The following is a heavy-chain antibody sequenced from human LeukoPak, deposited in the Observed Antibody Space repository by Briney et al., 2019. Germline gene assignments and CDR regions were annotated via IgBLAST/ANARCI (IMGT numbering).Heavy chain of an antibody. CDR1: GFTFSSYS. V-gene: IGHV3-21*01. J-gene: IGHJ4*02. CDR2: ISSSSSYI. Sequence: PGGSLRLSCAASGFTFSSYSMNWVRQAPGKGLEWVSSISSSSSYIYYADSVKGRFTISRDDAKNSLYLQMNSLRAEDTAVYYCARDLGDSGRDYWGQGTLVTVSS. D-gene: IGHD1-26*01. CDR3: ARDLGDSGRDY.